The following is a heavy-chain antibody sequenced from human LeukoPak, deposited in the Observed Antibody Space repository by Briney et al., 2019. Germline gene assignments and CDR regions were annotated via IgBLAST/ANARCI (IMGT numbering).Heavy chain of an antibody. CDR2: INSDGSGT. V-gene: IGHV3-74*01. J-gene: IGHJ5*01. CDR1: GFTFSNYW. D-gene: IGHD4-23*01. Sequence: GGSLRLSCAASGFTFSNYWMHWVRQAPRKGLVWVSRINSDGSGTTYADSVRGRFTISRDNAKNTLYLQVNSLRAEDTAVYYRARTEGTVAYDSWGQGTLVTVSS. CDR3: ARTEGTVAYDS.